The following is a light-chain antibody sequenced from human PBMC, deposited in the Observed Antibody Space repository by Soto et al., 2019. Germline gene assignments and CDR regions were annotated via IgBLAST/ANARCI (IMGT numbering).Light chain of an antibody. CDR1: SSDVGGYNY. CDR2: DVS. Sequence: QSVLTQPRSVSGSPGQSVTISCTGTSSDVGGYNYVSWYQQHPGKAPKLMIYDVSKRPSGVTDRFSGSKPGNTASLTISGLQAEDEADYYCCSYAGSYTYVFGTRTKLTVL. J-gene: IGLJ1*01. V-gene: IGLV2-11*01. CDR3: CSYAGSYTYV.